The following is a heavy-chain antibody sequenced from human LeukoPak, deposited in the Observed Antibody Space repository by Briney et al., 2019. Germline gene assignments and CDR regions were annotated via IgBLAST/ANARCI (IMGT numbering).Heavy chain of an antibody. J-gene: IGHJ4*02. V-gene: IGHV3-23*01. Sequence: PGGSLRLSCAASGFTFSSYAMSWVRQAPGKGLEWVSGISGSRGNTYYAASVKGRFTIPRDNSKSTLYLQMSSPRAEDTAVYYCAKHRQNYGDSCLDDYWGQGTLVTVSS. CDR2: ISGSRGNT. CDR3: AKHRQNYGDSCLDDY. D-gene: IGHD4-17*01. CDR1: GFTFSSYA.